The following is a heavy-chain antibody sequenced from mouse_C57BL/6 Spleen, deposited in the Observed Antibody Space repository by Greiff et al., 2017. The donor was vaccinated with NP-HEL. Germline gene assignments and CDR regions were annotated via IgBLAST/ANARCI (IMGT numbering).Heavy chain of an antibody. CDR2: IYPGSGST. D-gene: IGHD2-12*01. Sequence: VQLQQSGAELVKPGASVKMSCKASGYTFTSYWITWVKQRPGQGLEWIGDIYPGSGSTNYNEKFKSKATLTVDTSSSTAYMQLSSVTSEDSAVYYCARSSYYFDYWGQGTTLTVSS. CDR3: ARSSYYFDY. J-gene: IGHJ2*01. V-gene: IGHV1-55*01. CDR1: GYTFTSYW.